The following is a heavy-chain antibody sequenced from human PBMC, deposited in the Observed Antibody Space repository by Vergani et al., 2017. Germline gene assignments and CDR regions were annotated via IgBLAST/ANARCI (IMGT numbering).Heavy chain of an antibody. J-gene: IGHJ1*01. CDR3: ARGAGYSSSWNIYFQH. CDR2: IYSGGST. Sequence: EVQLVESGGGLVQPGGSLRLSCAASGFTVSSNYMSWVRQAPGKGLEWVSVIYSGGSTYYADSVKGRFTISRDNSKNTLYLQMNSLRAEDTAVYYCARGAGYSSSWNIYFQHWGQGTLVTVSS. D-gene: IGHD6-13*01. V-gene: IGHV3-66*02. CDR1: GFTVSSNY.